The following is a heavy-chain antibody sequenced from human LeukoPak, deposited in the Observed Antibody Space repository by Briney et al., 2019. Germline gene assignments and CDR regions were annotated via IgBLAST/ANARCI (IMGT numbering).Heavy chain of an antibody. V-gene: IGHV3-15*01. Sequence: GGSLRLSCAASGFTFSNAWMSWVRQAPGKGLEWVGRIKSKTDGGTTDYAAPVKGRFTISRDNAKNSLYLQMNSLRAEDTAVYYCARSSGYSYGVATPNDYWGQGTLVTVSS. CDR3: ARSSGYSYGVATPNDY. CDR1: GFTFSNAW. J-gene: IGHJ4*02. CDR2: IKSKTDGGTT. D-gene: IGHD5-18*01.